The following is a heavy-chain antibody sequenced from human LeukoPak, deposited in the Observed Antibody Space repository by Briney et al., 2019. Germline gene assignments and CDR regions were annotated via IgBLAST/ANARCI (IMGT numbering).Heavy chain of an antibody. Sequence: GASVKVSRKASGGTFSSYALSWVRQAPGQGLEWIGGITPILGIANYAQDLQGRVTITADKSTNTAYMELSSLRAEDTAVYFCAKEPTSRGSGRGYFDLWGRGTLVTVPS. CDR1: GGTFSSYA. CDR2: ITPILGIA. CDR3: AKEPTSRGSGRGYFDL. D-gene: IGHD6-19*01. V-gene: IGHV1-69*10. J-gene: IGHJ2*01.